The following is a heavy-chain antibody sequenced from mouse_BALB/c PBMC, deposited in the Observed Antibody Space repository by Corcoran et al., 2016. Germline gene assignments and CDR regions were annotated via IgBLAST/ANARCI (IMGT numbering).Heavy chain of an antibody. CDR2: INTHSGVP. V-gene: IGHV9-4*02. D-gene: IGHD2-3*01. J-gene: IGHJ4*01. CDR3: ARLGWPYYAMDY. Sequence: QIQLVQSGPELKKPGETVRISCKASGYTFTTAGMQWVQKMPGKGLKWIGWINTHSGVPKYAEDFKGRFAFSLETSASTAYLQISNLKNEDTATYFCARLGWPYYAMDYWGQGTSVTVSS. CDR1: GYTFTTAG.